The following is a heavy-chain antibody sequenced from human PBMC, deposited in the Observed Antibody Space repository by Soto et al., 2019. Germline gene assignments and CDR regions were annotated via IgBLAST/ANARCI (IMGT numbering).Heavy chain of an antibody. CDR2: INTNTGNP. Sequence: QVQLVQSGSELKKPGASVKVSCKASGYTFTSYAMNWVRQAPGQGLEWMGWINTNTGNPTYAQGFTGRFVFSLDTSVSTAYLQICSLKAEDTAVYYCAREGVVVPAAMYYYYYGMDVWGQGTTVTVSS. V-gene: IGHV7-4-1*01. CDR3: AREGVVVPAAMYYYYYGMDV. D-gene: IGHD2-2*01. CDR1: GYTFTSYA. J-gene: IGHJ6*02.